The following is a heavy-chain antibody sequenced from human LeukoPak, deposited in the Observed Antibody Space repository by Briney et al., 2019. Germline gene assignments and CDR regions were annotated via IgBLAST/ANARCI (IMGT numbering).Heavy chain of an antibody. CDR1: GFTFSSYA. Sequence: SGGSPRLSCAASGFTFSSYAMSWVRQAPGKGLEWVSAISGSGGSTYYADSVKGRFTISRDNSKNTLYLQMNSLRAEDTAVYYCAKGVDCSGGSCYSGYYYYGMDVWGQGTTVTVSS. J-gene: IGHJ6*02. V-gene: IGHV3-23*01. CDR3: AKGVDCSGGSCYSGYYYYGMDV. D-gene: IGHD2-15*01. CDR2: ISGSGGST.